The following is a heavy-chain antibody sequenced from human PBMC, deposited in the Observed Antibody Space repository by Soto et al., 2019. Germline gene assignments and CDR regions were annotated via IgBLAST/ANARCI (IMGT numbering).Heavy chain of an antibody. CDR2: IYYSGNT. CDR1: GGSISSYY. CDR3: ARERTYCSSTTCTYYFDY. Sequence: QVQLQESGPGLVKPSETLSLTCTVSGGSISSYYWSWIRQSPGKGLEWIAYIYYSGNTNYNPSLKSRVTISIDTSRNQFSLKLRSVTAADTAVYYCARERTYCSSTTCTYYFDYWGQGTLVTVSS. J-gene: IGHJ4*02. V-gene: IGHV4-59*01. D-gene: IGHD2-2*01.